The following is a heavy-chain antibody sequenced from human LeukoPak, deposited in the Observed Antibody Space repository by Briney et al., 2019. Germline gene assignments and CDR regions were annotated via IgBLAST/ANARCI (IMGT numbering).Heavy chain of an antibody. Sequence: GGSLRLSCAASGFTFSSYAMHWVRQAPGKGLEWVAVISYDGSNKYYADSVKGRFTISRDNSKNTLYLQMNSLRAEDTAVYYCAKAIAARLAYYYYGMDVWGQGTMVTVSS. J-gene: IGHJ6*02. CDR3: AKAIAARLAYYYYGMDV. V-gene: IGHV3-30*04. CDR1: GFTFSSYA. D-gene: IGHD6-6*01. CDR2: ISYDGSNK.